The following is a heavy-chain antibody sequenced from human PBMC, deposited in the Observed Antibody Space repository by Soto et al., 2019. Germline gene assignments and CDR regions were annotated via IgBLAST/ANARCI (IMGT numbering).Heavy chain of an antibody. CDR3: ARGRQWLVPFDY. V-gene: IGHV3-53*01. CDR1: GFTVSSNY. J-gene: IGHJ4*02. CDR2: IYSGGST. Sequence: EVQLVESGGGLIQPGGSLRLSCAASGFTVSSNYMSWVRQAPGKGLEWVSGIYSGGSTYYADTVKGRFTISRDNSKNTLYLQMNSLRAEDTAVYYCARGRQWLVPFDYWGQGTLVTVSS. D-gene: IGHD6-19*01.